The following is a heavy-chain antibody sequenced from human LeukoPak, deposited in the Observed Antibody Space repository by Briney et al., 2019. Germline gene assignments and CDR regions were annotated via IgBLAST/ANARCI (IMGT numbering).Heavy chain of an antibody. CDR3: AAHNAHYNCFEP. J-gene: IGHJ5*02. CDR1: GGSISSRRYC. CDR2: IYDSGST. Sequence: SETLSLTCTVSGGSISSRRYCWGWIRQPPGKGLEWIGSIYDSGSTHYNPTLKSRVTMSLDPSNIQFSLKMSSVTAADTAVYYCAAHNAHYNCFEPWGKVVRVTVSS. D-gene: IGHD3-3*02. V-gene: IGHV4-39*01.